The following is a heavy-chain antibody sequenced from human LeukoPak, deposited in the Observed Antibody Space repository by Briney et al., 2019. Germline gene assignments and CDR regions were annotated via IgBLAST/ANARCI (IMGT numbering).Heavy chain of an antibody. V-gene: IGHV1-69*13. CDR3: ARDSFITGTTLYYYYYGMDV. CDR2: IIPIFGTA. Sequence: GASVTVSCTASGGTFSSYAISWVRQAPGQGLEWMGGIIPIFGTANYAQKFQGRVTITADESTSTAYMELSSLRSEDTAVYYCARDSFITGTTLYYYYYGMDVWGQGTTVTVSS. J-gene: IGHJ6*02. D-gene: IGHD1-20*01. CDR1: GGTFSSYA.